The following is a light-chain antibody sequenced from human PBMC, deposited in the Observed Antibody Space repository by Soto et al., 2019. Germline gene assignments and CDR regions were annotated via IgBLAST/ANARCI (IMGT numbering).Light chain of an antibody. CDR1: QSALYSYNNKND. CDR3: QQYYSTWT. CDR2: CPS. V-gene: IGKV4-1*01. J-gene: IGKJ1*01. Sequence: DIVMTQSPDSLAVSLGERATINCKSSQSALYSYNNKNDLAWFQQKPGQPPRLLIYCPSTRESGVPDRFSGSGSGTDFILTISSLQAEDVAVYYCQQYYSTWTFGQRTKVEIK.